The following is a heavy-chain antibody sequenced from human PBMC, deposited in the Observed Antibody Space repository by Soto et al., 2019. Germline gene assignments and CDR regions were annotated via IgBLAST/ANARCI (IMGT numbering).Heavy chain of an antibody. CDR2: IFPGGST. CDR3: ARDRYSSGWVDAFDI. V-gene: IGHV3-53*04. CDR1: GFTVSSNY. J-gene: IGHJ3*02. D-gene: IGHD6-19*01. Sequence: EVQLVESGGGLVQPGGSLRLSCAASGFTVSSNYMSWVRQAPGKGLEWVSVIFPGGSTYYADSVKGRFTIFRHSSKNTVYIQMNSLRAEDTAEYYCARDRYSSGWVDAFDIWGQGTMVTVSS.